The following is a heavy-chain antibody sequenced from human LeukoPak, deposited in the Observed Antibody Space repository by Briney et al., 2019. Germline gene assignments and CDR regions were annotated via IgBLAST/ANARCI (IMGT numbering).Heavy chain of an antibody. D-gene: IGHD2-2*01. CDR1: GFTFSSYS. CDR2: ESSSSSYI. Sequence: PGGSLRLSCAASGFTFSSYSMNWVRQAPGKGLEWVSSESSSSSYIYYADSVKGRFTISRDNAKNSLYLQMNSLRAEDTAVYYCARSLGYCSSTSCYAHYYGMDVWGQGTTVTDPS. CDR3: ARSLGYCSSTSCYAHYYGMDV. V-gene: IGHV3-21*01. J-gene: IGHJ6*02.